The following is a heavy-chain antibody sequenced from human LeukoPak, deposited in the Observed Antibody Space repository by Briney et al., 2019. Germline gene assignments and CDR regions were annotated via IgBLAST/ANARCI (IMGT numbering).Heavy chain of an antibody. Sequence: SETLSLTCTASGGSISSYYWSWIRQPPGKGLKWIGYIYFSGTTNYTPSLKSRVTISVDTSKNQFSLKLSSVTAADTAVYYCARDVDSSDAFDIWGQGTMVTVSS. CDR2: IYFSGTT. D-gene: IGHD3-22*01. J-gene: IGHJ3*02. CDR3: ARDVDSSDAFDI. CDR1: GGSISSYY. V-gene: IGHV4-59*01.